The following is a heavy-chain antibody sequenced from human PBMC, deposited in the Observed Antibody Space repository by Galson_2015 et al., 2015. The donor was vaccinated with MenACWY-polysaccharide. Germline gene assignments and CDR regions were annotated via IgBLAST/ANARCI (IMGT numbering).Heavy chain of an antibody. CDR3: ARGSYGNGYGMDV. CDR2: ITSSTSAI. CDR1: GFIFSSYE. V-gene: IGHV3-48*03. D-gene: IGHD1-26*01. Sequence: SPRLSCAASGFIFSSYEMNWVRQAPGKGLEWVSHITSSTSAIYYADSVKGRFTISRDNAKNSLSLQMSSLRAEDTAVYYCARGSYGNGYGMDVWGQGTTVTVSS. J-gene: IGHJ6*02.